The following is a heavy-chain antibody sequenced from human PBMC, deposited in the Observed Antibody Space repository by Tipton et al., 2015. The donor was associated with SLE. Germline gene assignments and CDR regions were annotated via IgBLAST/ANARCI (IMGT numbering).Heavy chain of an antibody. D-gene: IGHD6-19*01. Sequence: SLRLSCAASGFTFSRHGMHWVRQAPGKGLEWVAVIWHDGSNEYYADSVKGRFTISRDNSKNTVYLQMNSLRAEDTAVYYCAKEPSSGWFVLDNWGQGSLVTVSS. V-gene: IGHV3-33*06. CDR3: AKEPSSGWFVLDN. CDR2: IWHDGSNE. CDR1: GFTFSRHG. J-gene: IGHJ4*02.